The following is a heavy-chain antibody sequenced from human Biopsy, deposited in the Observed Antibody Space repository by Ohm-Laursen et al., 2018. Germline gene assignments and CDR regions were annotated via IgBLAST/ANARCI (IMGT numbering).Heavy chain of an antibody. D-gene: IGHD7-27*01. J-gene: IGHJ4*02. CDR3: AKDLRNNNWGVEN. Sequence: ESLRISCKASGFTFRNYWMTWVRQAPGKGLEWVANIKQDGSEKYSVDSVKGRFTISRDNSKNTLYLQMNNLRAEDTAVFYCAKDLRNNNWGVENWGQGTLVTVSS. CDR1: GFTFRNYW. CDR2: IKQDGSEK. V-gene: IGHV3-7*01.